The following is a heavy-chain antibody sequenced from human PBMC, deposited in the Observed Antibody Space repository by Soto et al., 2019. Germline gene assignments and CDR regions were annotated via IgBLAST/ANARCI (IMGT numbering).Heavy chain of an antibody. Sequence: RVSCAAAGVPSSTYAMSWVSKTPGRGLEWVSTIIGSGDSTYYADSVKGRFTISRDNSKNTLYLQMNSLRAEDTAVYYCAKERSSGWNFDSWGQGTLVTVSS. D-gene: IGHD6-19*01. CDR1: GVPSSTYA. CDR2: IIGSGDST. V-gene: IGHV3-23*01. J-gene: IGHJ4*02. CDR3: AKERSSGWNFDS.